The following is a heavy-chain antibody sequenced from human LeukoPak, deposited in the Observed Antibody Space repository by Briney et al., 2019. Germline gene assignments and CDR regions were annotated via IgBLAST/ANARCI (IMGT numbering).Heavy chain of an antibody. D-gene: IGHD1-26*01. CDR2: IYYSGST. J-gene: IGHJ4*02. Sequence: SETLSLTCSVSGGSVSSRSYYWSWIRQPPGKGLEWIGYIYYSGSTNYNPSLKSRVTISVDTSKNQFSLKVRSVTAADTAVYYRARGRSESYSDDYWGQGTLVTVSS. V-gene: IGHV4-61*01. CDR1: GGSVSSRSYY. CDR3: ARGRSESYSDDY.